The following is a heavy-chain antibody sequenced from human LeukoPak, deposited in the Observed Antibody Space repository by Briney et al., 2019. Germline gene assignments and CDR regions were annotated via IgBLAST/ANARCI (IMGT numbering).Heavy chain of an antibody. Sequence: ASVKVFCKASGSSFRSSTFAWVRQAPGRGLEWMGGIIPIFGTANYALEFQGRATITTDESTSTVYMELSSLRSEDTAMYYCARGPLHVALSSGYLKWLDPWGQGSLVTVSS. D-gene: IGHD3-22*01. CDR1: GSSFRSST. V-gene: IGHV1-69*05. CDR2: IIPIFGTA. J-gene: IGHJ5*02. CDR3: ARGPLHVALSSGYLKWLDP.